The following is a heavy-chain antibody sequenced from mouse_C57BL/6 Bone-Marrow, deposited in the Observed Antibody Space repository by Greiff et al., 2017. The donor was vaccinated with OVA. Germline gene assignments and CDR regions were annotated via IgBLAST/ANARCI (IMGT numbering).Heavy chain of an antibody. CDR3: ARSTMITTYYFDY. CDR2: ISYDGSN. Sequence: EVKLVESGPGLVKPSQSLSLTCSVTGYSITSGYYWNWIRQFPGNKLEWMGYISYDGSNNYNPSLKNRISITRDTSKNQFFLKLNSVTTEDTATYYCARSTMITTYYFDYWGQGTTLTVSS. D-gene: IGHD2-4*01. J-gene: IGHJ2*01. CDR1: GYSITSGYY. V-gene: IGHV3-6*01.